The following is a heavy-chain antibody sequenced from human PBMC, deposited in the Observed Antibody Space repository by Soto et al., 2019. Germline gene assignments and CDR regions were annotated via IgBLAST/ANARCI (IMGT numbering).Heavy chain of an antibody. Sequence: SETLSLTCTVSGGSINGYYWSWIRQPPGKGLEWIGYISYSGNANYIPSLKSRVFMSIDASKNQISLNLTSATAADTAVYYCARGVGSSPPRYWGQGTLVTVS. V-gene: IGHV4-59*12. CDR2: ISYSGNA. J-gene: IGHJ4*02. CDR1: GGSINGYY. CDR3: ARGVGSSPPRY. D-gene: IGHD1-26*01.